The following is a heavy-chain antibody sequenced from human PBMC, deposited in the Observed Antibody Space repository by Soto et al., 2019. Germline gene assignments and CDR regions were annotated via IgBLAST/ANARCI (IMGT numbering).Heavy chain of an antibody. CDR2: IKQDGSEK. V-gene: IGHV3-7*01. CDR3: AKAVGRVLGWLFGPPYNGCDS. J-gene: IGHJ5*01. D-gene: IGHD3-3*01. CDR1: GFTFSNYW. Sequence: EVQLVESGGGLVQPGGSLRLSCAASGFTFSNYWMSWVRQAPGKGLEWVAKIKQDGSEKYYVDSAKGRFTIARDNAKNALYLQRNSLRAEYTAVYYCAKAVGRVLGWLFGPPYNGCDSWGQGTLVTVSS.